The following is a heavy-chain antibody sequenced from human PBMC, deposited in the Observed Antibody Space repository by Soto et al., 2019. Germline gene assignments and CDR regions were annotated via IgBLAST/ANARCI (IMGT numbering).Heavy chain of an antibody. CDR3: ARAGYYSGGLDAFDI. CDR2: ISTDSYTI. Sequence: EVQLVESGGGLVQPGGSLRLSCAGSGFTFRSYSMNWVRQAPGKGLDWVSYISTDSYTIYYADSVKGRFTISRDNAKASLFLQMNSLRAEDTAVYYCARAGYYSGGLDAFDIWGQGTLVTVSS. D-gene: IGHD3-22*01. V-gene: IGHV3-48*01. CDR1: GFTFRSYS. J-gene: IGHJ3*02.